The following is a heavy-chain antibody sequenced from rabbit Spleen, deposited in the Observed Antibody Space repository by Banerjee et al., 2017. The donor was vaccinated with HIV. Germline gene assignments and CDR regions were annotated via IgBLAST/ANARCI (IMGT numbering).Heavy chain of an antibody. CDR1: GFDFSVYG. CDR2: IEPIFGRT. V-gene: IGHV1S47*01. D-gene: IGHD2-1*01. Sequence: QEQLVESGGGLVQPGASLKLSCKASGFDFSVYGLSWVRQAPGKGLEWIGYIEPIFGRTYYASWVNGRFTISSHNAQNTVILQLNSLTAADTATYFCVRDLGYDDYSEKGYFNLWGQGTLVTVS. J-gene: IGHJ4*01. CDR3: VRDLGYDDYSEKGYFNL.